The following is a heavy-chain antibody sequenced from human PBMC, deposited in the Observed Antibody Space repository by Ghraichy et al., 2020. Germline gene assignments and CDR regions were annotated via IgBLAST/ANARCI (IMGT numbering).Heavy chain of an antibody. CDR1: GGSFSGYY. CDR2: INHSGST. CDR3: ARGGGEY. Sequence: SETLSLTCAVYGGSFSGYYWSWIRQPPGKGLEWIGEINHSGSTNYNPSLKSRVTISVDTSKNQFSLKLSSVTAADTAVYYCARGGGEYWDQGTLVTVSS. V-gene: IGHV4-34*01. D-gene: IGHD3-10*01. J-gene: IGHJ4*02.